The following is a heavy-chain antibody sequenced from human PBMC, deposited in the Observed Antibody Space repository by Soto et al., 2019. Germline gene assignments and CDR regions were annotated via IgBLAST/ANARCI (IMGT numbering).Heavy chain of an antibody. D-gene: IGHD6-19*01. J-gene: IGHJ6*02. Sequence: QVQLVESGGGVVQPGRSLRLSCAASGFTFSSYGMHWVRQAPGKGLEWVAVISYDGSNKYYADSVKGRFTISRDNSKNTLYLQMNSLRAEDTAVCYCAKSVVAVAGYYYYGMDVWGQGTTVTVSS. V-gene: IGHV3-30*18. CDR1: GFTFSSYG. CDR3: AKSVVAVAGYYYYGMDV. CDR2: ISYDGSNK.